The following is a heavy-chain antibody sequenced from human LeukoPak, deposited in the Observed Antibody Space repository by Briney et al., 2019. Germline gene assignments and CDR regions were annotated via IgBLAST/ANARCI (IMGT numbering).Heavy chain of an antibody. CDR2: IKLDGSEK. CDR3: ARDQYDTWSRRGNFDS. J-gene: IGHJ4*02. D-gene: IGHD3/OR15-3a*01. CDR1: GFSFGKYW. V-gene: IGHV3-7*03. Sequence: GGSLRLSCVASGFSFGKYWMSWVRQAPGKGLEWVANIKLDGSEKNYVDSVKGRFTISRDNTKNSLHLQMNSLRAEDTAVFYCARDQYDTWSRRGNFDSWGQGTLVIVSS.